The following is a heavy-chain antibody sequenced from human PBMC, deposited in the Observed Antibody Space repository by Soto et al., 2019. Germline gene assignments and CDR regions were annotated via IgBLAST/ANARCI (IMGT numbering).Heavy chain of an antibody. Sequence: SETLSLTCAVYGGSFSGYYWSWIRQPPGKGLEWIGEINHSGSTNYNPSLKRLVTISVDTSKNQFSLKLSSVTAADTAVYYCARGPELTGDAFDIWGQGTMVTVSS. J-gene: IGHJ3*02. CDR3: ARGPELTGDAFDI. V-gene: IGHV4-34*01. CDR1: GGSFSGYY. CDR2: INHSGST. D-gene: IGHD7-27*01.